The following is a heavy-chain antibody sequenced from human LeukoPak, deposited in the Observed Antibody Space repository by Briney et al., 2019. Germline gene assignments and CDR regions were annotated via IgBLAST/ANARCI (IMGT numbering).Heavy chain of an antibody. CDR2: IYYSGST. CDR3: ARQGSGNYLSPVNY. J-gene: IGHJ4*02. CDR1: GGSISSTTSY. D-gene: IGHD1-26*01. Sequence: SETLSLTCAVSGGSISSTTSYWGWIRQPPGKGLEWIGRIYYSGSTFYNPSLKSRVTISVDTSKNQLSLRLSSVTAADTAVYYCARQGSGNYLSPVNYWGQGTLVTVSS. V-gene: IGHV4-39*01.